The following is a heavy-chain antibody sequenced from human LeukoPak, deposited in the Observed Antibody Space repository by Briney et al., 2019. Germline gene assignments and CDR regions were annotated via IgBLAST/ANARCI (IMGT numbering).Heavy chain of an antibody. Sequence: GGSLRLSCAASGFTFSNYNMHWVRQAPGKGLEWVAVICYDGSDKYYADSVKGRFTISRDNSKNTLYLQINSLRAEDTAVYYCAKEQAVAAAGPVYFDYWGQGTLVTVSS. CDR2: ICYDGSDK. J-gene: IGHJ4*02. CDR1: GFTFSNYN. CDR3: AKEQAVAAAGPVYFDY. V-gene: IGHV3-33*06. D-gene: IGHD6-13*01.